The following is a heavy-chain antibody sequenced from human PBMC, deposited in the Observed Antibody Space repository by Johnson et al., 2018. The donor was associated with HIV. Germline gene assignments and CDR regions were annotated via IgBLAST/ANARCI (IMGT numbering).Heavy chain of an antibody. CDR2: INWDGDST. CDR3: AKDIASGYTNGGTLDI. D-gene: IGHD6-19*01. CDR1: GFTVSSNY. V-gene: IGHV3-43D*03. J-gene: IGHJ3*02. Sequence: VQLVESGGGLVQPGGSLRLSCAASGFTVSSNYMSWVRQAPGKGLEWVSGINWDGDSTYYADSVKGRFTISRDNSKNSLYLQMNSLRPEDTGLYYCAKDIASGYTNGGTLDIWGQGTMVTVSS.